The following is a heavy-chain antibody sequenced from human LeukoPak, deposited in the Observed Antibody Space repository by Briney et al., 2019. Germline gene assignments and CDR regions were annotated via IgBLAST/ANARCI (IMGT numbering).Heavy chain of an antibody. J-gene: IGHJ4*02. CDR3: AIQGCIRVSCHTMDF. CDR2: INPGDSET. D-gene: IGHD2-2*02. CDR1: GYSFTSNW. V-gene: IGHV5-51*01. Sequence: GESLKISCKGSGYSFTSNWIGWVRQMSGKGLEWVGIINPGDSETRYSPSFQGQVSISVDKSISTAFLQWSSLKASDSAMYYCAIQGCIRVSCHTMDFWGQGTLVTVSS.